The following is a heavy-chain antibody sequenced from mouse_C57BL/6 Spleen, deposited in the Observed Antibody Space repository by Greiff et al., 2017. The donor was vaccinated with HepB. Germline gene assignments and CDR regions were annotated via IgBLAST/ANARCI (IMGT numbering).Heavy chain of an antibody. CDR2: IHPNSGST. CDR1: GYTFTSYW. J-gene: IGHJ2*01. V-gene: IGHV1-64*01. D-gene: IGHD1-1*01. CDR3: AKGGITTVVNFDY. Sequence: VKLQQPGAELVKPGASVKLSCKASGYTFTSYWMHWVKQRPGQGLEWIGMIHPNSGSTNYNEKFKSKATLTVDKSSSTAYMQLSSLTSEDSAVYYCAKGGITTVVNFDYWGQGTTLTVSS.